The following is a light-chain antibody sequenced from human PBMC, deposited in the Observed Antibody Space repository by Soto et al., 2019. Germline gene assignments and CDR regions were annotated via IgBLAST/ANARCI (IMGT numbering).Light chain of an antibody. CDR2: GNT. J-gene: IGLJ2*01. CDR1: SSNIGAGYD. V-gene: IGLV1-40*01. Sequence: QAVVTQPPSVSGAPGQRVTISCTGSSSNIGAGYDVNWYQQLPGTAPKLLIYGNTNRPSGVPDRFSGSKSGTSASLAITGLQAEDEADYYCQSYDSSLSVYVVFGGGTKVTVL. CDR3: QSYDSSLSVYVV.